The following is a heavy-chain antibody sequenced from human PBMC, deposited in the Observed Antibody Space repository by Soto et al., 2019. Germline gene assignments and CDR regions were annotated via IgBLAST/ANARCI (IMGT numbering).Heavy chain of an antibody. V-gene: IGHV3-23*04. CDR3: ERFGIATPGRLDY. Sequence: EVQLVESGGGLVQPGGSLRLSCAASGFTFNSYTMSWVRQAPGKGLEWVSSISGSGGTTYYADSVKGRFTISRDNSKNTLYLEMNNPRAEDTAVYYCERFGIATPGRLDYWGQGTLVTVSS. D-gene: IGHD6-13*01. CDR2: ISGSGGTT. CDR1: GFTFNSYT. J-gene: IGHJ4*02.